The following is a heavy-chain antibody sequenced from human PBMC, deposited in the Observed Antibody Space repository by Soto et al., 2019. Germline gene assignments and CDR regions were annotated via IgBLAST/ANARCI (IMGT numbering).Heavy chain of an antibody. CDR1: GFTFSSYA. CDR3: AKKGDCSSTSCYPDYYYYYYMDV. V-gene: IGHV3-23*01. Sequence: GGSLRLSCAASGFTFSSYAMTWVRQAPGKGLEWVSAISSSGGSTYYADSVKGRFTISRDNSKNTLYLQMNSLRAEDTAVYYCAKKGDCSSTSCYPDYYYYYYMDVWGKGTTVTVPS. CDR2: ISSSGGST. D-gene: IGHD2-2*01. J-gene: IGHJ6*03.